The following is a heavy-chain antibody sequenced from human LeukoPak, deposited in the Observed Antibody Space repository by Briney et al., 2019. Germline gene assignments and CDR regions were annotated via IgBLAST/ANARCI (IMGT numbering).Heavy chain of an antibody. V-gene: IGHV4-4*02. CDR1: GGSISSSNW. CDR2: IYHSGST. Sequence: SGTLSLTCAVSGGSISSSNWWSWVRQPPGKGLEWIGEIYHSGSTNYNPSLKSRVTISVDKSKNQFSLKLSSVTAADTAVYYCATACPNPMIVVGDDAFDIWGQGTMVTVSS. CDR3: ATACPNPMIVVGDDAFDI. J-gene: IGHJ3*02. D-gene: IGHD3-22*01.